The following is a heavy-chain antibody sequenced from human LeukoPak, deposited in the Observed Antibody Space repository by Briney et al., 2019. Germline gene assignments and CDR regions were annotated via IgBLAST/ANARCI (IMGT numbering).Heavy chain of an antibody. V-gene: IGHV4-39*07. J-gene: IGHJ4*02. CDR1: GGSISSSSYY. CDR2: IYYSGST. D-gene: IGHD1-26*01. CDR3: ARESRGSYYFWFDY. Sequence: SETLSLTCTVSGGSISSSSYYWGWIRQPPGKGLEWIGSIYYSGSTYYNPSLKSRVTISVDTSKNQFSLKLSSVTAADTAVYYCARESRGSYYFWFDYWGQGTLVTVSS.